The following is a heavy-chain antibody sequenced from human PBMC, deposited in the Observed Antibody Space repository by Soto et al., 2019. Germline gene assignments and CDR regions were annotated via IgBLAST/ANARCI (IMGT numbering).Heavy chain of an antibody. CDR1: GFTFGDYA. CDR2: IRSKAYGVTT. V-gene: IGHV3-49*04. J-gene: IGHJ6*04. CDR3: TRDHDYGGTYYYYGMDV. Sequence: GGSLRLSCTASGFTFGDYAMSWVRQAPGKGLEWVGFIRSKAYGVTTEYAASVKGRFTISRDDSKSIAYLQMNSLKTEDTAVYYCTRDHDYGGTYYYYGMDVWGKGTTVTVSS. D-gene: IGHD4-17*01.